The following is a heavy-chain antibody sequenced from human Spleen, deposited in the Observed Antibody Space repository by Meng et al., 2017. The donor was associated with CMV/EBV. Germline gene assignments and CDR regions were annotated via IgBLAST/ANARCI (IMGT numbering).Heavy chain of an antibody. CDR1: GFTFSSYW. CDR2: ISYDGSNK. CDR3: AVGYGSGDPMRY. D-gene: IGHD3-10*01. J-gene: IGHJ4*02. V-gene: IGHV3-30-3*01. Sequence: GGSLRLSCAASGFTFSSYWMHWVRQAPGKGLEWVAVISYDGSNKYYADSVKGRFTISRDNSKNTLYLQMNSLRAEDTAVYYCAVGYGSGDPMRYWGQGTLVTVSS.